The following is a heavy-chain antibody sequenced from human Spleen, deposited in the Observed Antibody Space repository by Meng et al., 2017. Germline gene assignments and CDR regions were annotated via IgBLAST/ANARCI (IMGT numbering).Heavy chain of an antibody. CDR2: IKQDGSEK. D-gene: IGHD2-15*01. CDR1: GFTFSSYW. V-gene: IGHV3-7*01. J-gene: IGHJ6*02. CDR3: ASGPGYCSGGSCYYYYGMDV. Sequence: GESLKISCAASGFTFSSYWMSWVRQAPGKGLEWVANIKQDGSEKYYVDSVKGRFTISRDNAKNSLYLQMNSLRAEDTAVYYCASGPGYCSGGSCYYYYGMDVWGQGTMVTVSS.